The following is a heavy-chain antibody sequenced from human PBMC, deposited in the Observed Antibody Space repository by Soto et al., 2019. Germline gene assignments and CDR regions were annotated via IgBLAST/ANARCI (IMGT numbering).Heavy chain of an antibody. CDR2: ISSVSSHI. CDR1: GFTFSTYT. J-gene: IGHJ4*02. D-gene: IGHD2-21*02. Sequence: RRSLRHSCAGSGFTFSTYTMNWVRQVPGKGLEWVSSISSVSSHIYYADSVKGRFTISRDNAKNSLYLQMNSLRGEDTAVYYCAREDCAGDCYTDYRCKGTL. CDR3: AREDCAGDCYTDY. V-gene: IGHV3-21*01.